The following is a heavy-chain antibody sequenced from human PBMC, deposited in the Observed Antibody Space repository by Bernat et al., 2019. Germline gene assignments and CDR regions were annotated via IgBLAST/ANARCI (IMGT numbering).Heavy chain of an antibody. CDR1: GGSFSGYY. CDR2: INHSVST. D-gene: IGHD2-2*01. CDR3: ARCRDIVVVPAALNWFDP. V-gene: IGHV4-34*01. J-gene: IGHJ5*02. Sequence: QVQLQQWGAGLLKPSETLSLTCAVYGGSFSGYYWSWIRQPPGKGLEWIGEINHSVSTNYNPSLKSRVTISVDTSKNQFSLKLSSVTAADTAVYYCARCRDIVVVPAALNWFDPWGQGTLVTVSS.